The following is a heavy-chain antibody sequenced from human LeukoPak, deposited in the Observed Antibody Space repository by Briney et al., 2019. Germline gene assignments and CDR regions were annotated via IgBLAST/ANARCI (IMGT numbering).Heavy chain of an antibody. V-gene: IGHV4-59*01. CDR3: ARGRSNYYGMDV. Sequence: SETLSLTCSVSDGSINSYYWNWIRRPPGKGLEWIGYIYYNGNTDYSPSLKSRVTMSVDTSKNLFSLKVSSVTAADTAVYYCARGRSNYYGMDVWGQGTTVTVSS. D-gene: IGHD1-26*01. CDR1: DGSINSYY. CDR2: IYYNGNT. J-gene: IGHJ6*02.